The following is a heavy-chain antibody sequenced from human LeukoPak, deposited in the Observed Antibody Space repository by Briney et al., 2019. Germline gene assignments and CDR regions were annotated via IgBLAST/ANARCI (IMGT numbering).Heavy chain of an antibody. J-gene: IGHJ4*02. Sequence: GGPLRLSCAASGFIFSSYGMHWLRQAPGKGLEWVAFIRYDGSNKYYADSVKRRFTISRDNSKNTLYLQMNSLRAEDTAVYYCAKDSYDYGDSIDYWGQGTLVTVSS. D-gene: IGHD4-17*01. CDR1: GFIFSSYG. V-gene: IGHV3-30*02. CDR3: AKDSYDYGDSIDY. CDR2: IRYDGSNK.